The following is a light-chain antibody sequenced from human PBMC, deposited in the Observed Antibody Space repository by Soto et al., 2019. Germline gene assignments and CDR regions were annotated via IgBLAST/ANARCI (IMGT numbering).Light chain of an antibody. J-gene: IGLJ1*01. V-gene: IGLV1-40*01. CDR2: GSD. CDR3: QSYDSNLREV. Sequence: QSVLTQPPSVPGAPGQTVTISCTGSGSNIGAGYGVQWYQQLPVTAPRLLIYGSDDRPSGVPDRFSASVSGNSASLAITGLQTDFEAVYHGQSYDSNLREVVGPGTKVTVL. CDR1: GSNIGAGYG.